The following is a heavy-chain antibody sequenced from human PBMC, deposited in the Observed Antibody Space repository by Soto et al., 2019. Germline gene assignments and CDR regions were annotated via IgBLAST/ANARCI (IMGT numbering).Heavy chain of an antibody. V-gene: IGHV3-23*01. J-gene: IGHJ4*02. D-gene: IGHD2-2*01. CDR2: ISGSGGST. CDR3: AKGPSRDIVVVPAAMTHFDY. Sequence: GGSLRLSCAASGFTFSSYAMSWVRQAPGKRLEWVSAISGSGGSTYYADSVKGRFTISRDNSKNTLYLQMNSLRAEDTAVYYCAKGPSRDIVVVPAAMTHFDYWGQGTLVTVSS. CDR1: GFTFSSYA.